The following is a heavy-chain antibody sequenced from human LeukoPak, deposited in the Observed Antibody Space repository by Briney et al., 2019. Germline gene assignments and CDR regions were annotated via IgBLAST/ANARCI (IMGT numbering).Heavy chain of an antibody. Sequence: SETLSLTCTVSGGSISGYYWSWIRQPPGKGLEWIGYIYYSGSTNYNPSLKSRVTISVDTSKNQFSLKLSSVTAADTAVYYCARLSSNSFYYYYGMDVWGQGTTVTVSS. J-gene: IGHJ6*02. D-gene: IGHD4-23*01. V-gene: IGHV4-59*08. CDR3: ARLSSNSFYYYYGMDV. CDR1: GGSISGYY. CDR2: IYYSGST.